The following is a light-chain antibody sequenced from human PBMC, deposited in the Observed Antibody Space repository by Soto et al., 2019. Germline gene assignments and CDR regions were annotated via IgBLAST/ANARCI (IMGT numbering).Light chain of an antibody. Sequence: QLVLTQSPSASASLGASVQLTCTLSSGHNSYAIAWHQQQPEKGPRYLMKVNSDGSHSKGDGIPDRFSGSSSGAERYLTISSLQSEEEADYYGQTWSTDIRVFGGGTKLTVL. CDR2: VNSDGSH. J-gene: IGLJ3*02. CDR1: SGHNSYA. CDR3: QTWSTDIRV. V-gene: IGLV4-69*01.